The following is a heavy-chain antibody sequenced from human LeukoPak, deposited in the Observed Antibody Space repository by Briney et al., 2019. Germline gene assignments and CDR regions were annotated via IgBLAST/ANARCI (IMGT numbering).Heavy chain of an antibody. D-gene: IGHD6-19*01. CDR2: ISYDGSNK. CDR3: ARGVGSGWLTGRWYGMDV. CDR1: GFTFSSYA. Sequence: QSGGSLRLSCAASGFTFSSYAMHWVRQAPGKGLEWVAVISYDGSNKYYADSVKGRFTISRDNSKNTLYLQMNSLRAEDTAVYYCARGVGSGWLTGRWYGMDVWGQGTTVTVSS. J-gene: IGHJ6*02. V-gene: IGHV3-30-3*01.